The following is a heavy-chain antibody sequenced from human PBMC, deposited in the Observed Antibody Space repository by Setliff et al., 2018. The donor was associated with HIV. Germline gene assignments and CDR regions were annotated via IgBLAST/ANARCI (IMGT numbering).Heavy chain of an antibody. Sequence: SETLSLTCTVSGGSVTSSLYYWGWIRQPPGKGLEWIGTIYYGGTTYYNPSLRSRVTISVDTSRNRFFLKLTSVTAADAAVYYCTGDYNSGSNRFDYWGQGTPVTVSS. CDR3: TGDYNSGSNRFDY. D-gene: IGHD3-10*01. V-gene: IGHV4-39*01. CDR2: IYYGGTT. J-gene: IGHJ4*02. CDR1: GGSVTSSLYY.